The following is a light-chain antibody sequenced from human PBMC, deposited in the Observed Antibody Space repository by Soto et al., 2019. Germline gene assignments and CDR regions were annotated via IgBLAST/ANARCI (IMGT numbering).Light chain of an antibody. Sequence: QSALTQPPSASGSPGQSVTISCTGTSSDVGDYRYVSWYQQHPGRAPKLTIFEVGNRPSGVSTRFSGSKSGNTASLTISGLQSEDEADYYCSSYTSHNTLVFGPGTKVTVL. V-gene: IGLV2-14*01. CDR1: SSDVGDYRY. J-gene: IGLJ1*01. CDR3: SSYTSHNTLV. CDR2: EVG.